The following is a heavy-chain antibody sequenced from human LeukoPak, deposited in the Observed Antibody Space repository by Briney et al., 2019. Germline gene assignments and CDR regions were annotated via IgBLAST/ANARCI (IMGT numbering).Heavy chain of an antibody. CDR1: GFTFSGSA. J-gene: IGHJ4*02. Sequence: GGSLRLSCAACGFTFSGSAMHWVRQASGKGLEWVGRIRSKANSYATAYAASVKGRFTISRDDSKNTAYLQMNSLKTEDTAVYYCTRPTIAVAGNDYWGQGTLVTVSS. V-gene: IGHV3-73*01. CDR3: TRPTIAVAGNDY. D-gene: IGHD6-19*01. CDR2: IRSKANSYAT.